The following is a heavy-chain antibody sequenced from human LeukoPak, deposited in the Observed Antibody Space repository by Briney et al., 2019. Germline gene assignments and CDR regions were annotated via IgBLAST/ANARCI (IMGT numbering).Heavy chain of an antibody. D-gene: IGHD5-12*01. J-gene: IGHJ4*02. Sequence: PSETLSLTCTVSGGSVSNYYWNWIRQPPGKGLEWIGYIYYSGSTNYNPSLKSRVTISVDTSMNQFSLKLRSVTAADTAVYYCARGFDSKSTYFDYWGQGTLVTVSS. CDR3: ARGFDSKSTYFDY. CDR2: IYYSGST. V-gene: IGHV4-59*02. CDR1: GGSVSNYY.